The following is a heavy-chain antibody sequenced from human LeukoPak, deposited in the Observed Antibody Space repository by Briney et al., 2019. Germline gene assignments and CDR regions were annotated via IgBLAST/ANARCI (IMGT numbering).Heavy chain of an antibody. D-gene: IGHD3-3*01. CDR3: AREGGLRFLSAFDI. CDR1: GGTFSSYT. CDR2: IIPILGIA. Sequence: SVKVSCKASGGTFSSYTISWVRQAPGQGLEWMGRIIPILGIANYAQKFQGRVTVTADKSTSTAYMELSSLRSEDTAVYYCAREGGLRFLSAFDIWGQGTMVTVSS. V-gene: IGHV1-69*04. J-gene: IGHJ3*02.